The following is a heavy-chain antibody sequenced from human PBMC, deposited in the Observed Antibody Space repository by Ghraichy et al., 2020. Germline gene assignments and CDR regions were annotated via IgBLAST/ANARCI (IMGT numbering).Heavy chain of an antibody. CDR3: AREVYSGDYYYYGMDV. D-gene: IGHD5-18*01. V-gene: IGHV3-48*01. Sequence: LSLTCAASGFTFSSYSMNWVRQAPGKGLEWVSYISSSSSTIYYADSVKGRFTISRDNAKNSLYLQMNSLRAEDTAVYYCAREVYSGDYYYYGMDVWGQGTTVTVSS. CDR2: ISSSSSTI. CDR1: GFTFSSYS. J-gene: IGHJ6*02.